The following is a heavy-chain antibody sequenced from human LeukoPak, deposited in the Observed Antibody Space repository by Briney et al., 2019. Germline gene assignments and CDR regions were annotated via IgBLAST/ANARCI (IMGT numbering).Heavy chain of an antibody. CDR1: GFGFRSYG. CDR2: IWYDGSNS. CDR3: AKEGSYGSYTAFDY. Sequence: GGSLRLSCAASGFGFRSYGMHWVRQAPGKGLEWVAIIWYDGSNSYYADSVKGRFSVSRDNSENTLYLQMNSLRAEDTAMYYCAKEGSYGSYTAFDYWGQGTLVTVSS. V-gene: IGHV3-33*06. D-gene: IGHD1-26*01. J-gene: IGHJ4*02.